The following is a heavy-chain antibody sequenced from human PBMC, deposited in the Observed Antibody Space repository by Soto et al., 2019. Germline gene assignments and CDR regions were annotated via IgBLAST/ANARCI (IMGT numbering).Heavy chain of an antibody. CDR1: GFRFDEYN. CDR2: ITWNGANT. Sequence: PGGSLRLSRAASGFRFDEYNMHWVRQAPGKGLEWLSLITWNGANTYYADSVKGRFTISRDGTTKSVSLQMTSLKREDTGLYYCARETLSYGSALDVWGQGTTVTVSS. V-gene: IGHV3-43*01. J-gene: IGHJ6*02. CDR3: ARETLSYGSALDV. D-gene: IGHD3-16*01.